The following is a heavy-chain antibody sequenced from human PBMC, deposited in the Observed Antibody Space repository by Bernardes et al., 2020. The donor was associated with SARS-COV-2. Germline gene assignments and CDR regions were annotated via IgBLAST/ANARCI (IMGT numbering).Heavy chain of an antibody. D-gene: IGHD2-15*01. V-gene: IGHV3-23*01. J-gene: IGHJ4*02. CDR1: GFPFTSYA. Sequence: GGSLRLSCVATGFPFTSYAMTWVRQAPGQGLEWVSTISNSDVTTYYADSVKGRFTISRDNSKNTLYLQMNSLRVEDTAIYYCASDWGGSSTGPFDNWGQGTLVTVSS. CDR2: ISNSDVTT. CDR3: ASDWGGSSTGPFDN.